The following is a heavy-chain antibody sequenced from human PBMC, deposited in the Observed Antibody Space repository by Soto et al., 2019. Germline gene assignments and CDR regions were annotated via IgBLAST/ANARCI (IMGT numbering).Heavy chain of an antibody. D-gene: IGHD2-2*01. CDR2: IIPIFGTA. CDR3: ARGIVPAAVNWFDP. J-gene: IGHJ5*02. V-gene: IGHV1-69*13. CDR1: GGRFSIYA. Sequence: SLKVSCKASGGRFSIYAISWVRQAPGQGLEWMGGIIPIFGTANYAQKFQGRVTITADESTSTAYMELSSLRSEDTAVYYCARGIVPAAVNWFDPWGQGTLVTV.